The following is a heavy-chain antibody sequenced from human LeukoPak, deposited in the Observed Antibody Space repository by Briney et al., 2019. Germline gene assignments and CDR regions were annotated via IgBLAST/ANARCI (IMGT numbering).Heavy chain of an antibody. Sequence: SETLSLTCTVSGGAISNTSYYWGWIRQPPGNGLEWIGSAFYSGSTYYNPSLESRVIISVDTSKNQFSLRLSSVTAADTAIYYCARPTRWYGMDVWGQGTTVTVSS. CDR1: GGAISNTSYY. V-gene: IGHV4-39*01. CDR2: AFYSGST. J-gene: IGHJ6*02. D-gene: IGHD4-23*01. CDR3: ARPTRWYGMDV.